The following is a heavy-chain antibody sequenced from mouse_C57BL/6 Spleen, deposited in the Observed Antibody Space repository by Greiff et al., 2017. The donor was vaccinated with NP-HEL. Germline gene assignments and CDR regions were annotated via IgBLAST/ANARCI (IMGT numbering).Heavy chain of an antibody. CDR1: GYTFTSYW. CDR2: IDPSDSYT. V-gene: IGHV1-69*01. CDR3: ARGGTTRFYYAMYY. Sequence: VQLQQPGAELVMPGASVKLSCKASGYTFTSYWMHWVKQRPGQGLEWIGEIDPSDSYTNYNQKFKGKSTLTVDKSSSTAYMQLSSLTSEDSAVYYCARGGTTRFYYAMYYWGQGTSVTVSS. D-gene: IGHD1-1*01. J-gene: IGHJ4*01.